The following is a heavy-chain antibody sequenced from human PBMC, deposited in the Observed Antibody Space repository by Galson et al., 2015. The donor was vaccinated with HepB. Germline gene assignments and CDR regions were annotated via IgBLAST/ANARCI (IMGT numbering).Heavy chain of an antibody. J-gene: IGHJ3*02. V-gene: IGHV4-59*11. CDR2: ISYSGST. Sequence: SETLSLTCTVSGDSISSHYWTWIRQPPGKGLEWIGDISYSGSTKYDPSLESRVTISLDTSKNQFSLKLHSVTAADTAAYYCARGDPNKYFDFWSGYLGGAFDMWGQGTMVTVSS. CDR3: ARGDPNKYFDFWSGYLGGAFDM. D-gene: IGHD3-3*01. CDR1: GDSISSHY.